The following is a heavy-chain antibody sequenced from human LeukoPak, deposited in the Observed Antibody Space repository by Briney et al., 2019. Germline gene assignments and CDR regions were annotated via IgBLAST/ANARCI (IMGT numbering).Heavy chain of an antibody. D-gene: IGHD1-14*01. Sequence: GGSLRLSCAASELTVSSNCMTWVRQAPGKGLEWVSFIYSGSSTYYADSVRGRFTISRDNSKNTLYLQMNSLRAEDTAVYYCARRAGIYSHPYDYWGQGTLVTVSS. CDR3: ARRAGIYSHPYDY. CDR1: ELTVSSNC. J-gene: IGHJ4*02. CDR2: IYSGSST. V-gene: IGHV3-53*01.